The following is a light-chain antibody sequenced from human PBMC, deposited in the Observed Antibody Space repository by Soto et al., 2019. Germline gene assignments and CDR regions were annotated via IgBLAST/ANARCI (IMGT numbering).Light chain of an antibody. CDR2: EVS. CDR3: SSFTSSSTFV. J-gene: IGLJ1*01. V-gene: IGLV2-14*01. Sequence: QSVLTQPASVSGSPGQSITISCTGTSSDVGGYNYVSWYQQHPGKAPKLMIYEVSNRPSGVSNRFSGSKSDNTASLTISGLQAEDEADYSCSSFTSSSTFVFGNGTKVTVL. CDR1: SSDVGGYNY.